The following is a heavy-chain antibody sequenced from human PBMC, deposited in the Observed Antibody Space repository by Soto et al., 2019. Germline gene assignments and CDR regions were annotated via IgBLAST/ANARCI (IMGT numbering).Heavy chain of an antibody. V-gene: IGHV4-39*01. J-gene: IGHJ6*03. CDR3: ASGRRLRTYYYYYYMDV. Sequence: SETLSLTCTVSGGSISSSSYYWGWIRQPPGKGLEWIGSIYYSGSTYYNPSLKSRVTISVDTSKNQFSLKLSSVTAADTAVYYCASGRRLRTYYYYYYMDVWGKGTTVTVSS. CDR1: GGSISSSSYY. D-gene: IGHD5-12*01. CDR2: IYYSGST.